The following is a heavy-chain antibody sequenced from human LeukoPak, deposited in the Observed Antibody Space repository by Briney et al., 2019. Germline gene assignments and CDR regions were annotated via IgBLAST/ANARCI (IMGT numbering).Heavy chain of an antibody. CDR3: GTVFDF. CDR1: GFTFTNYW. J-gene: IGHJ4*02. Sequence: PGGSLRLSCAASGFTFTNYWMHWVRQVPGKGLVWVSRISHDGTGTSYADSVKGRFTISRDTAKNTLYLQMNSLRAEDTAVYYCGTVFDFWGQGTLVTVSS. V-gene: IGHV3-74*01. CDR2: ISHDGTGT.